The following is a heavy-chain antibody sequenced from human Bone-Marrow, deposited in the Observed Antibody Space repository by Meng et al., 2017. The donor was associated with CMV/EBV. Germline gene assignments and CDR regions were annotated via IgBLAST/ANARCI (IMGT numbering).Heavy chain of an antibody. CDR2: ISAYNGNT. V-gene: IGHV1-18*04. Sequence: ASVKVSCKASGYTFTGYYMHWVRQAPGQGLEWMGWISAYNGNTNYAQKLQGRVTMTTDTSTSTAYMELRSLRSEDTAVYYCARDLTYWGPGKRVTCAS. CDR3: ARDLTY. CDR1: GYTFTGYY. J-gene: IGHJ4*01.